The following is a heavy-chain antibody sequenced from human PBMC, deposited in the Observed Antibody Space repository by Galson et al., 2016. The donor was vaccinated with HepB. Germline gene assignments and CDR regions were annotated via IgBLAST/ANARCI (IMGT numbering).Heavy chain of an antibody. V-gene: IGHV3-53*01. CDR3: AKDVTLGLGSGWYDAAFDI. Sequence: SLRLSCAASGFTVAANYMTWVRQAPGKGLEWVSLIFTGGSTCYAESVRGRFTISRDNSRNTVYLQMDALRAEDTAIYYCAKDVTLGLGSGWYDAAFDIWGRGTMVTVSS. D-gene: IGHD6-19*01. CDR1: GFTVAANY. CDR2: IFTGGST. J-gene: IGHJ3*02.